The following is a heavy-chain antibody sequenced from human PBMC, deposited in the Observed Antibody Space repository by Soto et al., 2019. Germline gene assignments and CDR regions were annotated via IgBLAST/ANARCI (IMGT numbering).Heavy chain of an antibody. V-gene: IGHV4-39*01. Sequence: SETLSLTCTVSGCSISSSSYYWGWIRQPPGKGLEWIGSIYYSGSTYYNPSLKSRVTISVDTSKNQFSLKLSSVTAADTAVYYCARQAAAAFYWGQGTLVTVSS. D-gene: IGHD6-13*01. CDR3: ARQAAAAFY. CDR1: GCSISSSSYY. CDR2: IYYSGST. J-gene: IGHJ4*02.